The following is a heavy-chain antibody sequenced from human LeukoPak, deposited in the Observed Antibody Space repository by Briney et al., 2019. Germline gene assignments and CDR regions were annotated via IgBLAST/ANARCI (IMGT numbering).Heavy chain of an antibody. Sequence: SGGSLRLSCAASGFTFSSYSMNWARQAPGKRLKWISSISSSSSYIYYADSVKGRFTISRDNAQNSLYLQMNSLRAEDTAVYYCAREKYCSSTSCYASYYYYGMDVWGQGTTVTVSS. V-gene: IGHV3-21*01. CDR2: ISSSSSYI. D-gene: IGHD2-2*01. CDR3: AREKYCSSTSCYASYYYYGMDV. J-gene: IGHJ6*02. CDR1: GFTFSSYS.